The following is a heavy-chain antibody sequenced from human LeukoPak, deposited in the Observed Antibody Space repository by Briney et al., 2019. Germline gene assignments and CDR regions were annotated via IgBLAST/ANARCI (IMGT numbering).Heavy chain of an antibody. CDR2: IYYSGST. D-gene: IGHD3-16*02. CDR1: GGSISSSSYY. CDR3: AREKLMITFGGVIVPFDY. J-gene: IGHJ4*02. V-gene: IGHV4-61*01. Sequence: SETLSLTCTVSGGSISSSSYYWSWIRQPPGKGLEWIGYIYYSGSTNYNPSLKSRVTISVDTSKNQFSLKLSSVTAADTAVYYCAREKLMITFGGVIVPFDYWGQGTLVTVSS.